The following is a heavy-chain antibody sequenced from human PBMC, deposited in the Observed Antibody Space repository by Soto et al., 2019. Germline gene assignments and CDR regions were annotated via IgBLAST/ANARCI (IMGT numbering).Heavy chain of an antibody. Sequence: GGSLRLSCAASGFTFSSYAMSWVRQAPGKGLEWVSAISGSGGSTYYADSVKGRFTISRDNSKNTLYLQMNSLRAEDTAVYYCVFIRSGAWGEPLKSQVVPAAMRGQGTLVTVSS. D-gene: IGHD2-2*01. CDR3: VFIRSGAWGEPLKSQVVPAAM. J-gene: IGHJ4*02. CDR1: GFTFSSYA. V-gene: IGHV3-23*01. CDR2: ISGSGGST.